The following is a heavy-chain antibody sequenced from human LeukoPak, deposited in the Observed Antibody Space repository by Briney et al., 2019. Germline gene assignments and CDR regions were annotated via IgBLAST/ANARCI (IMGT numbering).Heavy chain of an antibody. CDR1: GGSFSGYY. D-gene: IGHD6-13*01. J-gene: IGHJ6*03. V-gene: IGHV4-34*01. Sequence: PSETLSLTCAVYGGSFSGYYWSWIRQPSGKGLEWIGEINHSGSTNYNPSLESRVTISVDTSKNQFSLKLSSVTAADTAVYYCARSIAAAEIYYMDVWGKGTTVTVSS. CDR2: INHSGST. CDR3: ARSIAAAEIYYMDV.